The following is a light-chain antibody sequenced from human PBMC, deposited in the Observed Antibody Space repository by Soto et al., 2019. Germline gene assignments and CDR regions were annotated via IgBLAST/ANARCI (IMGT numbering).Light chain of an antibody. J-gene: IGKJ1*01. CDR2: KAS. Sequence: DIHMTQSPSTLSGSVGDRVTIAFRASQTISSWLDWYQQKPGKAPKLLIYKASTLKSGVPSRLSGSGSGTEFTLTISSLQTDDFATYYCQHYNSYPEAFGQGTKVDIK. CDR3: QHYNSYPEA. CDR1: QTISSW. V-gene: IGKV1-5*03.